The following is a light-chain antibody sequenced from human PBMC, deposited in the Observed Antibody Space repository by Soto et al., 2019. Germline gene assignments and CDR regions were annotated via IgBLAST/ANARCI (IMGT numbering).Light chain of an antibody. CDR1: QSISSY. J-gene: IGKJ5*01. V-gene: IGKV1-39*01. CDR3: QQSYSTLIT. CDR2: AAS. Sequence: DIQMTQSPSSLSASVGDRVTITCRASQSISSYLNWYQQKPGKAPKLRIYAASSLQSGVPSRFSGSGSGTDFTLTISSLQPEDFATYYCQQSYSTLITFGQATRLEI.